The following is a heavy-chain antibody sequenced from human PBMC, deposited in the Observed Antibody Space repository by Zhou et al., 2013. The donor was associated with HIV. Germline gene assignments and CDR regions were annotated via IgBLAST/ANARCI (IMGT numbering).Heavy chain of an antibody. D-gene: IGHD3-10*01. CDR2: IIPIADIA. J-gene: IGHJ4*02. CDR1: GGTFSSYG. CDR3: AREGPGHAGSPDS. V-gene: IGHV1-69*04. Sequence: QVQLVQSGAEVKKPGSSVKVSCKASGGTFSSYGISWVRQAPGQGLEWMGRIIPIADIADYGQNFQGRVTITADKSTSTAYLELNSLRSEDTAVYFCAREGPGHAGSPDSWGQGTLVTVSS.